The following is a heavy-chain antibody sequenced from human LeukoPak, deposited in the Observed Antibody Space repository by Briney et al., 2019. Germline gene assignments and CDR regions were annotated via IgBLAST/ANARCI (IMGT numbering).Heavy chain of an antibody. CDR3: ARHKRAYYYDSSGYPDY. D-gene: IGHD3-22*01. J-gene: IGHJ4*02. CDR2: IYYSGNT. Sequence: SETLSLTCTVSGGSLSSSSYSWGWICQPPGKGLEWIGSIYYSGNTYYNPSLKSRVTISVDTSKNQFSLKLTSVTAADTAVYYCARHKRAYYYDSSGYPDYWGQGTLVTVSS. V-gene: IGHV4-39*01. CDR1: GGSLSSSSYS.